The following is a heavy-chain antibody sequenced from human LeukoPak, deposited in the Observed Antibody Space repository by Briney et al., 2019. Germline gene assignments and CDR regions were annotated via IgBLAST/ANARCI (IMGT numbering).Heavy chain of an antibody. Sequence: SQTLSLTCTVSGGSISSYYWSWLRQPPGKGLEWIGYIYYSGCTNYNPSLKSRVTISVDTSKNQFSLKLSSVTAADTAVYYCARVRYSYGSDAFDIWGQGTMVTVSS. J-gene: IGHJ3*02. CDR3: ARVRYSYGSDAFDI. D-gene: IGHD5-18*01. CDR1: GGSISSYY. CDR2: IYYSGCT. V-gene: IGHV4-59*01.